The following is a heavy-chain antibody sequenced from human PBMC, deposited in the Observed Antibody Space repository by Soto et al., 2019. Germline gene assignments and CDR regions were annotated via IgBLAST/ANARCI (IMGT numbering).Heavy chain of an antibody. CDR1: GYTFTSYG. CDR2: ISAYNGNT. D-gene: IGHD3-10*01. V-gene: IGHV1-18*04. Sequence: QVQLVQSGAEVKKPGASVKVSCKASGYTFTSYGISWVRQAPGQGLEWMGWISAYNGNTNYAQKLQGRVTMTTDTSTSTAYMELRSLRSDDTAVYYCARDQKEALWFWERGWFDPWGQGTLVTVSS. J-gene: IGHJ5*02. CDR3: ARDQKEALWFWERGWFDP.